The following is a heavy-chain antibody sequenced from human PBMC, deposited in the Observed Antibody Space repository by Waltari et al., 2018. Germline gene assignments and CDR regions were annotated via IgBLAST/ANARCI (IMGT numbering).Heavy chain of an antibody. D-gene: IGHD3-9*01. V-gene: IGHV4-59*11. CDR2: AYYTGRT. CDR1: GDSINNHH. Sequence: QVQLQESGPGLVKPSETLSLTCTVSGDSINNHHWSWIRQPPGKGLEWIGYAYYTGRTNYNPSLRSRLTISVDTSKNQFSLNLNSVTAADTAVYYCARDLGGCNHLDWFLSIWGPGTMVTVSS. CDR3: ARDLGGCNHLDWFLSI. J-gene: IGHJ3*02.